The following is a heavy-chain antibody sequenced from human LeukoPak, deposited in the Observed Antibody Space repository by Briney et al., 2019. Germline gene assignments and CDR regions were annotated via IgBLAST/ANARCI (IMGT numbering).Heavy chain of an antibody. Sequence: GGSLRLSCAASGFTFRSYAMSWVRQAPGKGREWVSGISGGGSTTYGVDSVKGRFTIFRDNSKNTLYLQMNSLRAEDTAVYYCTKGADSGSYNADYWGQGTLVTVSS. CDR1: GFTFRSYA. CDR2: ISGGGSTT. J-gene: IGHJ4*02. V-gene: IGHV3-23*01. CDR3: TKGADSGSYNADY. D-gene: IGHD1-26*01.